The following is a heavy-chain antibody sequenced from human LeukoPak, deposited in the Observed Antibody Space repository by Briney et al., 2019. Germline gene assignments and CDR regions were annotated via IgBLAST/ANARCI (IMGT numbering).Heavy chain of an antibody. CDR3: ARDLNFWSGYYTAIYYFDY. J-gene: IGHJ4*02. Sequence: PGGSLRLSCAASGFTFSSYSMNWVRQAPGKGLEWVSSISSSSSYIYYADSVKGRFTISRDNAKNSLYLQMNSLRAEDTAVYYCARDLNFWSGYYTAIYYFDYWAREPWSPSPQ. CDR1: GFTFSSYS. D-gene: IGHD3-3*01. V-gene: IGHV3-21*01. CDR2: ISSSSSYI.